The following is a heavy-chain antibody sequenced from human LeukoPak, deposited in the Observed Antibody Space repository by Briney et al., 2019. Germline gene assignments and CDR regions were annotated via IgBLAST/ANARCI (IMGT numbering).Heavy chain of an antibody. CDR3: AKMGDYDRSAQHYFDY. Sequence: GGSLRLPCAASGFTFSAYAMHWVRQAPGKGLVWVAFIAYDGSNKYYADSVKGRFTISRDNSKNTLFLQMSSLRAEDTAVYYCAKMGDYDRSAQHYFDYWGQGTLVTVSS. CDR1: GFTFSAYA. J-gene: IGHJ4*02. V-gene: IGHV3-30*04. CDR2: IAYDGSNK. D-gene: IGHD3-22*01.